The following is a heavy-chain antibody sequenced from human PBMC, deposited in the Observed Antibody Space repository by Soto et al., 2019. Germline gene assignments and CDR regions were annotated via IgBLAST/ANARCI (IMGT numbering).Heavy chain of an antibody. CDR2: ISSSSSYI. Sequence: GGSLRLSCAASGFTFSSYSMNWVRQAPGKGLEWVSSISSSSSYIYYADSVKGRCTISRDNAKNSLYLQMNSLRAEDTAVYYGARDGDTAMATGYYYGMDVWGQGTTVTVSS. CDR3: ARDGDTAMATGYYYGMDV. CDR1: GFTFSSYS. V-gene: IGHV3-21*01. J-gene: IGHJ6*02. D-gene: IGHD5-18*01.